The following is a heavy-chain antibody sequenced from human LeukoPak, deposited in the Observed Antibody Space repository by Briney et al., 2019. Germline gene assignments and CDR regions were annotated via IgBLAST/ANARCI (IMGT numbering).Heavy chain of an antibody. V-gene: IGHV3-23*01. Sequence: GGSLRLSCAASGFTFSSYAMSWVRQAPGKGLEWVSAISGSGYGTYYADSVKGRFTISRDNAKNSLYLQMNSLRAEDTAVYYCGRDRSSVVAGIGYWGQGTLVTVSS. CDR2: ISGSGYGT. CDR1: GFTFSSYA. D-gene: IGHD6-19*01. J-gene: IGHJ4*02. CDR3: GRDRSSVVAGIGY.